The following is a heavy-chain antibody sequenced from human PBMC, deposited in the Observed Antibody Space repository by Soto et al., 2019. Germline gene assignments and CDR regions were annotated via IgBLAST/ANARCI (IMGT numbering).Heavy chain of an antibody. Sequence: QVQLVQSGGEVKMPGASVKVSCKASGYTFTNFGIIWVRQAPGQGLEWMGWISTYNGNTNYAQKFQGRVTMTTDTSTTTAYMELRRLGSDDTAVYYCARRGVRGSGCYGGDYWGQGTLVTVSS. CDR3: ARRGVRGSGCYGGDY. D-gene: IGHD3-10*01. CDR2: ISTYNGNT. J-gene: IGHJ4*02. V-gene: IGHV1-18*01. CDR1: GYTFTNFG.